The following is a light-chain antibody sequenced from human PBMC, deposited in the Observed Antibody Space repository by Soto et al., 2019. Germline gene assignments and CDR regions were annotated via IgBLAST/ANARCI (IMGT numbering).Light chain of an antibody. CDR3: QQYNSYSWT. Sequence: DLQMTQSPSTLSASVGDRVTITCRASQSISSWLAWYQQKPGKAPKLLIYDASSVESWVPSRFSGRGSGTEFTLTLSSLQPDDFATYYFQQYNSYSWTFGQGTQVEIK. CDR1: QSISSW. V-gene: IGKV1-5*01. J-gene: IGKJ1*01. CDR2: DAS.